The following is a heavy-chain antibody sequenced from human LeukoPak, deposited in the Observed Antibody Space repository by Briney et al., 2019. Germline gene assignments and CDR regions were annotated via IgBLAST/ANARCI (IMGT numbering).Heavy chain of an antibody. CDR3: ARGSDSGTPRWFDP. CDR1: GYTFTGHF. J-gene: IGHJ5*02. CDR2: IDPNDGGT. V-gene: IGHV1-2*06. D-gene: IGHD1-26*01. Sequence: ASVKVSCKASGYTFTGHFIQWVRQAPGQGPEWMGRIDPNDGGTNYAQKFQGRVTMTRDTSISTAYMKLSSLRSDDTAVYYCARGSDSGTPRWFDPWGQGTLIT.